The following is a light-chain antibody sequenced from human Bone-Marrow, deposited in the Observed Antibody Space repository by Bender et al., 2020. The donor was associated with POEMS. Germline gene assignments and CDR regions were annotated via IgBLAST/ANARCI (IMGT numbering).Light chain of an antibody. J-gene: IGLJ2*01. CDR3: FLSYGGIVV. CDR2: DTG. CDR1: TGAVSNGQW. Sequence: QAVVTQEPSLTVSPGGTVTLTCGSSTGAVSNGQWPYWFQQKPGQAPRTLIYDTGNKHPWTPARFSGSLVGGKAALTLSGAQPEDEADYYCFLSYGGIVVCGGGPKLTVL. V-gene: IGLV7-46*01.